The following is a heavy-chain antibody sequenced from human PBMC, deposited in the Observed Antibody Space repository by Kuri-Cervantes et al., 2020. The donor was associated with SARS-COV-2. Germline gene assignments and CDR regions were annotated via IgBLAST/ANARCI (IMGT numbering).Heavy chain of an antibody. Sequence: SQTLSLTCAVYGGSFSGYYWSWIRQPPGKGLEWIGEINHSGSTNYNPSLKSRVTISVDTSKNQFPLKLSSVTAADTAVYYCASPFSSGYYRYWGQGTLVTVSS. V-gene: IGHV4-34*01. J-gene: IGHJ4*02. CDR2: INHSGST. CDR1: GGSFSGYY. D-gene: IGHD3-22*01. CDR3: ASPFSSGYYRY.